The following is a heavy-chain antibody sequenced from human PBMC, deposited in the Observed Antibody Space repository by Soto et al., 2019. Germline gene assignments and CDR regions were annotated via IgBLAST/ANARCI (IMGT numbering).Heavy chain of an antibody. D-gene: IGHD6-19*01. CDR1: GASFSNYY. CDR2: INHSGST. Sequence: QVQLQQWGAGLLKPSETLSLTCVVYGASFSNYYWSWIRHPPGKGLEWIGEINHSGSTNYNPSLKSRVTISVDTSKSQFSLKLISVTAADTAVYYCARSVAGNDYWGQGTLVSVSS. V-gene: IGHV4-34*01. CDR3: ARSVAGNDY. J-gene: IGHJ4*02.